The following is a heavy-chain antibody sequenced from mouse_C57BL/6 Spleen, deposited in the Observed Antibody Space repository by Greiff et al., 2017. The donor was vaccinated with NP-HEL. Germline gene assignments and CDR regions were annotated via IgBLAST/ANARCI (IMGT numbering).Heavy chain of an antibody. D-gene: IGHD1-1*02. CDR3: ARGGDYLDY. CDR1: GYTFTSYW. Sequence: QVQLQQPGAELVRPGSSVKLSCKASGYTFTSYWMHWVKQRPIQGLEWIGNIDPSDSETHYNQKFKDKATLTVDKSSSTAYTQLSSLTSEDSAVYYCARGGDYLDYWGQGTTLTVSS. J-gene: IGHJ2*01. V-gene: IGHV1-52*01. CDR2: IDPSDSET.